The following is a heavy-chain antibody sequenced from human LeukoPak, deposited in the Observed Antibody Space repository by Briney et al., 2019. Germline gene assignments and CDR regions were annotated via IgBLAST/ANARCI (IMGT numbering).Heavy chain of an antibody. CDR2: ISGNGGNI. D-gene: IGHD5-24*01. CDR1: GFTFNNYA. J-gene: IGHJ4*01. CDR3: AFGSNYGLYDF. Sequence: GGSLTLSCAASGFTFNNYAMSWVRQAPGKGLEWVSVISGNGGNIYHADSVKGRFTISRDNPKNTLYLQMNSLRAEDTAVYYCAFGSNYGLYDFWGQASLLTVSS. V-gene: IGHV3-23*01.